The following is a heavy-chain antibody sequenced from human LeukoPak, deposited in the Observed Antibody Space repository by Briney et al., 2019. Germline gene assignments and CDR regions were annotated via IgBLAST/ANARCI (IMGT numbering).Heavy chain of an antibody. CDR1: GYTFTSYD. CDR2: MNPNSGNT. V-gene: IGHV1-8*03. CDR3: ARGDRPTYDFWSGYYANWFDP. Sequence: GASVKVSCKASGYTFTSYDINWVRQATGQGLEWMGWMNPNSGNTGYAQKFQGRVTITRNTSISTAYMELSSLRSEDTAVYYCARGDRPTYDFWSGYYANWFDPWGQGTLVTVSS. J-gene: IGHJ5*02. D-gene: IGHD3-3*01.